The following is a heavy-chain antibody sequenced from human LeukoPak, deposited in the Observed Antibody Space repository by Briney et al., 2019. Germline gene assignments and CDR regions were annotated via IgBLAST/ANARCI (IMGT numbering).Heavy chain of an antibody. CDR1: GFTFTNAW. CDR3: TTDLGATMIRGVIVS. V-gene: IGHV3-15*05. J-gene: IGHJ4*02. CDR2: IKSKGDGEAT. Sequence: PGGSLRLSCAASGFTFTNAWVTWVRQAPGKGLEWVGRIKSKGDGEATDYAAFVKGRFSMSRDDSRATMYLQMYSLEAEDTAVYYCTTDLGATMIRGVIVSWGQGALVTVSS. D-gene: IGHD3-10*01.